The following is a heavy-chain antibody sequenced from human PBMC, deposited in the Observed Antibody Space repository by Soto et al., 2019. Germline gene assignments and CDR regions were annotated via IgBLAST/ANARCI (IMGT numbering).Heavy chain of an antibody. CDR2: ASPDGSST. CDR3: ASHGSGDYFWFDP. V-gene: IGHV3-74*01. CDR1: GFTFSNFW. D-gene: IGHD4-17*01. J-gene: IGHJ5*02. Sequence: GGSLRLSCAAFGFTFSNFWVHWVRQAPGKGLVWVSRASPDGSSTSYADSVKGRFTISRDNAKNMLYMEMNSLRAEDTAVYYCASHGSGDYFWFDPWGQGTLVTVSS.